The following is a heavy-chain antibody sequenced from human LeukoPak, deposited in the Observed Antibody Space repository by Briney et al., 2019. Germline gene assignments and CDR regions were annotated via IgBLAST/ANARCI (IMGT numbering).Heavy chain of an antibody. CDR3: AKAIDSRGHWYERAADS. CDR2: VSGDGSQT. V-gene: IGHV3-23*01. CDR1: GFTFRSYA. Sequence: GGSLTLSCAASGFTFRSYAMSWVRLTAGEGLEWVATVSGDGSQTYDSASMKGRFTISRDNYKNVVYLQMSSLRAEDTAMYYCAKAIDSRGHWYERAADSWGPATLATASS. J-gene: IGHJ1*01. D-gene: IGHD2-21*01.